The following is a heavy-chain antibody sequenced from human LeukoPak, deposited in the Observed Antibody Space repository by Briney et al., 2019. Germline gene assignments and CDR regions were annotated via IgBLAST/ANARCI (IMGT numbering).Heavy chain of an antibody. Sequence: PGGSLRLSCAASGFTFSSYGMHWVRQAPGKGLEWVAVMSYDGTNKFYADSVKGRFTISRDNSKNTLYLQMNSLRAEDTAMYYCAKDSGWKWEDPGKGVDYWGQGTLVTVSS. CDR3: AKDSGWKWEDPGKGVDY. CDR2: MSYDGTNK. CDR1: GFTFSSYG. V-gene: IGHV3-30*18. D-gene: IGHD1-26*01. J-gene: IGHJ4*02.